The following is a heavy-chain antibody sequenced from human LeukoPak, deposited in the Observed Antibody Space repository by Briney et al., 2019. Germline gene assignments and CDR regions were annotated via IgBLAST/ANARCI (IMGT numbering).Heavy chain of an antibody. CDR3: ARVGDSGEFEDAFDI. Sequence: KPSETLSLTCTVSGGSISSYYWSWIRQPPGKGLEWIGYIYYSGSTNYNPSLKSRVTISVDTSKNQFSLKLSSVTAADTAVYYCARVGDSGEFEDAFDIWGQGTMVTVSS. CDR2: IYYSGST. V-gene: IGHV4-59*01. CDR1: GGSISSYY. J-gene: IGHJ3*02. D-gene: IGHD3-10*01.